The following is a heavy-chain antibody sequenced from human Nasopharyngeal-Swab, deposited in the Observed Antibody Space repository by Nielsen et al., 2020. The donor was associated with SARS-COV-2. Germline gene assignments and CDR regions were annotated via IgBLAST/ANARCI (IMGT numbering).Heavy chain of an antibody. CDR3: ARVLTGTFYYDSSGYPDY. D-gene: IGHD3-22*01. Sequence: VRQMPGKGLEWVSGISGSGSTTYYADSVKGRFTIFRDNSKKTLYLQMNSLRAEDTAVYYCARVLTGTFYYDSSGYPDYWGQGTLVTVSS. V-gene: IGHV3-23*01. J-gene: IGHJ4*02. CDR2: ISGSGSTT.